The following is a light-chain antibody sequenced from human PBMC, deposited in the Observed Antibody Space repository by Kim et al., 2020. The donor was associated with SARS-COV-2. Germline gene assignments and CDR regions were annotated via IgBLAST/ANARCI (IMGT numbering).Light chain of an antibody. J-gene: IGKJ1*01. CDR2: AAS. V-gene: IGKV1-39*01. Sequence: AAGGDRVSITCRASQPINTYLNWYQHKPGRAPTLLIYAASHLQRGVPSRFTATGVGTSFTLTITSLQPEDLATYYCQQSYDTPTTFGQGTKVDIK. CDR1: QPINTY. CDR3: QQSYDTPTT.